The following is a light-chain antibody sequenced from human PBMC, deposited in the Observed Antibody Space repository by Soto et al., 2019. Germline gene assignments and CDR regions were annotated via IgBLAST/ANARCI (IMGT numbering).Light chain of an antibody. J-gene: IGLJ3*02. Sequence: QSVLTQPPSVSAAPGQAVTISCSGSSSNIGNNYVSWYQHLPGTAPKLLIYENDKRPSGIPDRFSGSKSGTSATLGITGLQTGDEADYYCGTWDSSLSAWVFGGGTKVTVL. CDR2: END. CDR1: SSNIGNNY. V-gene: IGLV1-51*02. CDR3: GTWDSSLSAWV.